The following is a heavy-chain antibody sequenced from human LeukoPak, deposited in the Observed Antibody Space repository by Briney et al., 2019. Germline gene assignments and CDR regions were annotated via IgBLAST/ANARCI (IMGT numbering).Heavy chain of an antibody. CDR3: ARGTGYASGPHY. V-gene: IGHV3-23*01. CDR2: ISGSAGST. D-gene: IGHD6-19*01. J-gene: IGHJ4*02. CDR1: GFTFRSYA. Sequence: PGGSLRLSCAASGFTFRSYAMSWVRQAPGRGLEWVSGISGSAGSTYYADSVKGRFAISRDNSKNTLYLQMNSLRAEDTAVYFCARGTGYASGPHYWGQGTLVTVSS.